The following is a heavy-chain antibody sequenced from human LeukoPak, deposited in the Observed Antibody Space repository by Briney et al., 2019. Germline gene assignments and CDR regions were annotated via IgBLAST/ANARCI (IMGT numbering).Heavy chain of an antibody. CDR2: IIPIFGTA. Sequence: SVKVSCKASGGTFSSYAISWVRQAPGQGLEWMGRIIPIFGTANYAQKFQGRVTITTDESTSTAYMELSSLRSEDTAVYYCARDTLRVLDYYYYCYMDVWGKGTTVTVSS. V-gene: IGHV1-69*05. CDR1: GGTFSSYA. J-gene: IGHJ6*03. CDR3: ARDTLRVLDYYYYCYMDV.